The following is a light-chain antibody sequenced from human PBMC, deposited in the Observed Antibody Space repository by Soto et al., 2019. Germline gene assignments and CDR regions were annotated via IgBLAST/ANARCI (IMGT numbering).Light chain of an antibody. CDR3: QQSYSFPPT. Sequence: DIQMTQSPSSLSASVGDRVTIPCRSSQFISTYLSWYQQKPGKAPKLLIYATSSLQSGVPSRFSGSGSGTDFTLTISSLQPEDFATYYCQQSYSFPPTFGQGTRLEIK. V-gene: IGKV1-39*01. CDR1: QFISTY. CDR2: ATS. J-gene: IGKJ5*01.